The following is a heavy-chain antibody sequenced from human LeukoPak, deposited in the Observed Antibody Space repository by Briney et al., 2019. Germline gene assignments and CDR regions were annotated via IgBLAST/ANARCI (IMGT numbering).Heavy chain of an antibody. CDR1: GYTFTSYD. J-gene: IGHJ4*02. CDR3: ARRAAVAFDFDY. CDR2: ISAYNGNT. V-gene: IGHV1-18*01. D-gene: IGHD6-19*01. Sequence: ASVKVSCKASGYTFTSYDINWVRQATGQGLEWMGWISAYNGNTNYAQKLQGRVTMTTDTYTSTAYMELRSLRSDDTAVYYCARRAAVAFDFDYWGQGTLVTVSS.